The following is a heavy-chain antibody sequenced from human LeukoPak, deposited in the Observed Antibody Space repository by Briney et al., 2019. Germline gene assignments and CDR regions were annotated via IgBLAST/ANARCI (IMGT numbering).Heavy chain of an antibody. CDR2: IQYDGSKR. CDR1: TFTFSSYG. Sequence: PGGSLRLSCVASTFTFSSYGMHWVRQAPGKGLEWVAFIQYDGSKRYYSDSVKDRFTISRDNSKNTLHLQMNNLRPDDTALYFCANTMYSSAWSPFDYWGRGTLVTVSS. CDR3: ANTMYSSAWSPFDY. J-gene: IGHJ4*02. D-gene: IGHD6-19*01. V-gene: IGHV3-30*02.